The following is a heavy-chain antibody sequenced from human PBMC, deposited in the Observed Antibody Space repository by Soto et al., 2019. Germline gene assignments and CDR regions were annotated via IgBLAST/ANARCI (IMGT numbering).Heavy chain of an antibody. Sequence: GESLKISCKGSGYSFTSYWISWVRQMPGKGLEWMGRIDPSDSYTNYSPSFQGHFTISADKSISTAYLQWSSLKASDTAMYYCATPALYCSSTSCYYYYGMDVWGQGTTVTVSS. J-gene: IGHJ6*02. D-gene: IGHD2-2*01. V-gene: IGHV5-10-1*01. CDR2: IDPSDSYT. CDR3: ATPALYCSSTSCYYYYGMDV. CDR1: GYSFTSYW.